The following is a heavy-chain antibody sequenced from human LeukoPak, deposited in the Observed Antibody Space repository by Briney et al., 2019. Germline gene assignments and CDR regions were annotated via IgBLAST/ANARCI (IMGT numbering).Heavy chain of an antibody. D-gene: IGHD3-22*01. CDR1: GGSFSGYY. V-gene: IGHV4-34*01. CDR3: ARKTYYYDSSGYYYLFDY. Sequence: PSETLSLTCAVYGGSFSGYYWSWIRQPPGKGLEWIGEINHSGSTNYNPSLKSRVTISVDTSKNQFSLKLSSVTAAGTAVYYCARKTYYYDSSGYYYLFDYWGQGTLVTVSS. J-gene: IGHJ4*02. CDR2: INHSGST.